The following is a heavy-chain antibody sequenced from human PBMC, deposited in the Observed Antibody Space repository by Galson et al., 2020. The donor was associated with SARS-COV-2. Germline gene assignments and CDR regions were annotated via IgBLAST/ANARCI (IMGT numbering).Heavy chain of an antibody. Sequence: SQTLSLTCTVSGGSISGFYWSWIRQPAGKGLEWIVRMYVSGGDYTSGTTRYNPSLTSRVTMAADKSKNQFSLNLNSVTAADTAVYYCARGSIFGRWVVDHWGQGALVTVSS. D-gene: IGHD3-3*01. J-gene: IGHJ4*02. CDR3: ARGSIFGRWVVDH. V-gene: IGHV4-4*07. CDR2: MYVSGGDYTSGTT. CDR1: GGSISGFY.